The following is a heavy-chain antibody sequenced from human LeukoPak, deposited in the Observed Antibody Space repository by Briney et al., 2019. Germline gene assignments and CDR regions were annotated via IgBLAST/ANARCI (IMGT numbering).Heavy chain of an antibody. J-gene: IGHJ4*02. V-gene: IGHV3-7*01. D-gene: IGHD6-13*01. CDR3: ARDGDSSPPPFDY. CDR1: GFTFSSYW. CDR2: IKQDGSEK. Sequence: GGSLRLSCAASGFTFSSYWMSWVRQAPGKGLEWVANIKQDGSEKNYVDSVKGRFTISRDNAKNSLFVQMNSLRAEDTAVYYCARDGDSSPPPFDYWGQGTLVTVYS.